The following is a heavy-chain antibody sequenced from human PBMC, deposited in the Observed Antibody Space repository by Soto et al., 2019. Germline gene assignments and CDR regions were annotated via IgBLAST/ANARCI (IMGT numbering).Heavy chain of an antibody. D-gene: IGHD3-22*01. Sequence: EVQLVESGGGLVQPGGSLRLSCAASGFTFSNYAMHWVRQASGKGLEYVSVISSNGGSTYYANSVTGRFAISRDNSKNTLFLQMGSLRAEDMGVYYCARGGDSGGSTALGWYFDLWGRGTLVTVSS. V-gene: IGHV3-64*01. CDR3: ARGGDSGGSTALGWYFDL. CDR1: GFTFSNYA. CDR2: ISSNGGST. J-gene: IGHJ2*01.